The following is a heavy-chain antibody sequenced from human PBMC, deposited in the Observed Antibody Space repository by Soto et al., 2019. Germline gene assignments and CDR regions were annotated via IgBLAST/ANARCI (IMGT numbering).Heavy chain of an antibody. CDR3: ARVKKWFWELLGYYDYGMYV. Sequence: PSETLCLTSKVSGGAISGYYWSWIRQPPGKGLEWIGYIYYSGSTNYNPSLKSRVTISVDTSKNQLSLKLSSVTAAGTAVYYCARVKKWFWELLGYYDYGMYVRGQGTTVTISS. J-gene: IGHJ6*02. D-gene: IGHD3-10*01. CDR2: IYYSGST. CDR1: GGAISGYY. V-gene: IGHV4-59*01.